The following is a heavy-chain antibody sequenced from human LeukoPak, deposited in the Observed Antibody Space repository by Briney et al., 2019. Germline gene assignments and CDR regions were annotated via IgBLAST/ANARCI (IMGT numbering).Heavy chain of an antibody. V-gene: IGHV1-2*02. J-gene: IGHJ4*02. CDR3: ARAFYRNGWYYFDY. CDR2: INPNSGGT. D-gene: IGHD6-19*01. CDR1: GYTFTGYY. Sequence: GASVKVSCKASGYTFTGYYMHWVRQAPGQGLEWMGWINPNSGGTNYAQKFQGRVTMTRDTSISTAYMDLSRLRSDDTAVYYCARAFYRNGWYYFDYWGQGTLVTVSS.